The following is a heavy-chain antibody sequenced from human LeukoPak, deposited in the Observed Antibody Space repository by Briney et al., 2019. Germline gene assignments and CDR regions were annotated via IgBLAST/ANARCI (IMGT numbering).Heavy chain of an antibody. CDR2: IYYSGST. CDR1: GGSISSYY. V-gene: IGHV4-59*01. D-gene: IGHD3-22*01. Sequence: SETLSLTCTVTGGSISSYYWSWIRQPPGKGLEWIGYIYYSGSTNYKPSLKSRVTISVETSKNQFSLKLRSVTAADAAVYYCARVTGYMIEDYFDYWGQGTLVTVSS. J-gene: IGHJ4*02. CDR3: ARVTGYMIEDYFDY.